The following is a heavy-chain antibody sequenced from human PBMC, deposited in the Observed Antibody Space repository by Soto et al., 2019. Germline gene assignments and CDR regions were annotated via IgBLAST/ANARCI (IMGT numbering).Heavy chain of an antibody. V-gene: IGHV4-34*01. CDR2: INHSGST. D-gene: IGHD2-2*01. Sequence: SETLSLTCAVYGGSFSGYYWSWIRQPPGKGLEWIGEINHSGSTNYNPSLKSRVTISVDTSKNQFSLKLSSVTAADTAVYYCARDIVLVPAAHNWFDPWGQGTLVIVSS. CDR3: ARDIVLVPAAHNWFDP. J-gene: IGHJ5*02. CDR1: GGSFSGYY.